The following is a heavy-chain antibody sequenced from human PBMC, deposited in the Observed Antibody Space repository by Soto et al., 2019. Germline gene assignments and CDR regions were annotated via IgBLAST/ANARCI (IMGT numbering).Heavy chain of an antibody. J-gene: IGHJ4*02. Sequence: SETLSLTCSVSGGSINSYWWSWIRRPAGKGLEWIGRVYSSGTTDYNPSLNSRATLSVETSKNQFSLKLSSVTAADTAVYYCARDIGSYAYGEGYWGQGIQVTVSS. V-gene: IGHV4-4*07. CDR1: GGSINSYW. CDR3: ARDIGSYAYGEGY. D-gene: IGHD3-10*01. CDR2: VYSSGTT.